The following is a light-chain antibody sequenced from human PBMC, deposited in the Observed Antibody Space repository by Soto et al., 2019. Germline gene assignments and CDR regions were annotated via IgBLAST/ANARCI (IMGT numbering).Light chain of an antibody. CDR2: DAS. V-gene: IGKV3-11*01. CDR3: QHRSSGPIT. Sequence: EIVLTQSPATLSLSPGERATLSCRASQSVRSYLVWYQQKPGQAPRLLIYDASTRATGIPARFSGSGSGTDFTLTISSLEPEDFAVYYCQHRSSGPITFGGGTKVEIK. J-gene: IGKJ4*01. CDR1: QSVRSY.